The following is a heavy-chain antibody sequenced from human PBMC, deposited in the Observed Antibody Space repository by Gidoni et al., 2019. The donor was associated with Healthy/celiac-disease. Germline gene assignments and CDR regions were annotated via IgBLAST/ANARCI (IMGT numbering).Heavy chain of an antibody. J-gene: IGHJ4*02. CDR1: GFTFGDYA. CDR2: ISWNSGSI. D-gene: IGHD3-3*01. CDR3: AKVSDFWSGYYKGYYFDY. V-gene: IGHV3-9*01. Sequence: EVQLVESGGGLVQPGRSLRLSCAASGFTFGDYAMHWVRQAPGKGLEWVSGISWNSGSIGYADSVKGRFTISRDNAKNSLYLQMNSLRAEDTALYYCAKVSDFWSGYYKGYYFDYWGQGTLVTVSS.